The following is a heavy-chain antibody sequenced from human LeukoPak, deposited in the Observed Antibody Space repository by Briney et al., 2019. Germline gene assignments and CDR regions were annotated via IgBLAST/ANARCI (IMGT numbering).Heavy chain of an antibody. CDR2: ITHSGTT. Sequence: PSETLSLTCAVYGGSFSGYYWSWVRQPPGKGLEWIGEITHSGTTNYHPSLESRLTISIDTSKNQFSLKLSSVTAADTAVYYSAMLITPTSGSNWFDPWGQGTLVTVSS. J-gene: IGHJ5*02. D-gene: IGHD3-10*01. CDR3: AMLITPTSGSNWFDP. CDR1: GGSFSGYY. V-gene: IGHV4-34*01.